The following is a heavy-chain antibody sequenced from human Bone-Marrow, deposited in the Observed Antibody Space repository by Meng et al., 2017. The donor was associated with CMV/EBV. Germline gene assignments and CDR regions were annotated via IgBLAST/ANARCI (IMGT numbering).Heavy chain of an antibody. Sequence: GGSLRLSCVASGFTFHNYAMTWVRQAPGKGLEWVSAISGSGGSTYYADSVKGRFTISRDNSKNTLYLQMNSLRVEDTAVYYCARDAVYAIRAYWGQGTLVTVSS. CDR2: ISGSGGST. J-gene: IGHJ4*02. V-gene: IGHV3-23*01. CDR1: GFTFHNYA. D-gene: IGHD2-8*01. CDR3: ARDAVYAIRAY.